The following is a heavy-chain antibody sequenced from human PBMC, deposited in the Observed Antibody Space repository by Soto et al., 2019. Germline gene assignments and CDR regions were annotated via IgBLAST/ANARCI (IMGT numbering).Heavy chain of an antibody. CDR3: AREWGIGYNSYFDY. J-gene: IGHJ4*02. Sequence: SETLSLTCTVSGGSISSGDYYWSWIRQPPGKGLEWIGYIYYSGSTYYNPSLKSRVTISVDTSKNQFSLKLSSVTAADPAVYYCAREWGIGYNSYFDYWGQGTLVTVSS. CDR1: GGSISSGDYY. V-gene: IGHV4-30-4*01. CDR2: IYYSGST. D-gene: IGHD5-12*01.